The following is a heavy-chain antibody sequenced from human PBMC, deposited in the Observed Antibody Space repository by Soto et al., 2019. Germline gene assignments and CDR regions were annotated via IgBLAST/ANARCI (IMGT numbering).Heavy chain of an antibody. CDR2: ISGSVGRT. D-gene: IGHD6-13*01. CDR3: AKDGVVGSSSWYYFDY. J-gene: IGHJ4*02. V-gene: IGHV3-23*01. CDR1: GFTFSSYA. Sequence: EVQLLESGGGLVQPGGSLRLSCAASGFTFSSYAMSWFRQAPGKGLGWVSAISGSVGRTYYADSVKGRFTISRDNSKNTLYLQMNSLIAEDTAVYYCAKDGVVGSSSWYYFDYWGQGTLVTVSS.